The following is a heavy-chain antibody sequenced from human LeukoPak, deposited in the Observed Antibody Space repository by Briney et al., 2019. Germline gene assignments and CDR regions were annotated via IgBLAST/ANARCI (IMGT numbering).Heavy chain of an antibody. V-gene: IGHV3-48*03. J-gene: IGHJ4*02. CDR1: GFTFSSYE. Sequence: PGGSLRLSCAASGFTFSSYEMNWVRQAPGKGLEWVSYISSSGSTIYYADSVKGRFTISRDNAKNSLYLQMNSLRAEDTAVYYCARDGVLPFLEWLTLDYWGQGTLVT. CDR3: ARDGVLPFLEWLTLDY. CDR2: ISSSGSTI. D-gene: IGHD3-3*01.